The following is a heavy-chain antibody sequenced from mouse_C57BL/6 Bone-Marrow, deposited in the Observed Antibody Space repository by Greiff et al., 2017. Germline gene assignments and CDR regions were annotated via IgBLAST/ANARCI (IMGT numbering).Heavy chain of an antibody. CDR1: GFNIKDDY. V-gene: IGHV14-4*01. Sequence: EVQVVESGAELVRPGASVKLSCTASGFNIKDDYMHWVKQRPEQGLEWIGWIDPENGDTEYASKFQGKATITADTSSNTAYLQLSSLTSEDTAVYYCTTTVVALYYFDYWGQGTTLTVSS. D-gene: IGHD1-1*01. J-gene: IGHJ2*01. CDR2: IDPENGDT. CDR3: TTTVVALYYFDY.